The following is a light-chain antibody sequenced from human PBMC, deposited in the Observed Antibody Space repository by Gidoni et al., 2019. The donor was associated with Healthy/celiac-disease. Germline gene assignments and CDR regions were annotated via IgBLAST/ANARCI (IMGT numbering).Light chain of an antibody. CDR3: SSYTSSSTVV. Sequence: GSPGQSITISCTGTSSDVGGYNYVSWYQQHPGKAPKLMIYDISNRPSGVSNRFSGSKSGNTASQTISGLQAEDEADYDCSSYTSSSTVVFGGGTKLTVL. V-gene: IGLV2-14*04. CDR2: DIS. CDR1: SSDVGGYNY. J-gene: IGLJ2*01.